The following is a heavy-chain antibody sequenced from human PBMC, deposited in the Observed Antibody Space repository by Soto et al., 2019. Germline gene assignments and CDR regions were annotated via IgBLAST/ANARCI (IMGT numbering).Heavy chain of an antibody. D-gene: IGHD3-22*01. CDR3: ARDYYYDSRSSSVNWFDP. V-gene: IGHV3-74*01. Sequence: GGSLRLSCVASEFTFSKYWMHWVRQAPGKGLVWVSRINMDGTKTACADSVKGRFTVSRDNANNTLYLQMNSLGVEDTAVYYCARDYYYDSRSSSVNWFDPWGQGTLVTVSS. J-gene: IGHJ5*02. CDR2: INMDGTKT. CDR1: EFTFSKYW.